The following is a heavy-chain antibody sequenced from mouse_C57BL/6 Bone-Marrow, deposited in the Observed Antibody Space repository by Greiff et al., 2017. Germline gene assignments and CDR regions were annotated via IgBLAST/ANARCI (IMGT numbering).Heavy chain of an antibody. CDR3: ARGLLRAMDY. CDR2: IDPEDGET. D-gene: IGHD1-1*01. Sequence: VQLQQSGAELVKPGASVKLSCTASGFNIKDYYMHWVKQRTEQGLEWIGRIDPEDGETKYAPKFKGKATVTSDKSSNTAYLQLSSLTSEDTAVYYCARGLLRAMDYWGQGTSVTVSS. CDR1: GFNIKDYY. V-gene: IGHV14-2*01. J-gene: IGHJ4*01.